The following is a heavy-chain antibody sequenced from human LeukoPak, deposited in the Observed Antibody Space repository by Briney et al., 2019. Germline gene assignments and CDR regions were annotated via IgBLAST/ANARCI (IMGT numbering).Heavy chain of an antibody. D-gene: IGHD1-26*01. V-gene: IGHV1-69*13. J-gene: IGHJ4*02. CDR1: GGTFSSYA. Sequence: ASVKVSCKASGGTFSSYAISWVRQAPGQGLEWMGGIIPIFGTANYAQKFQGRVTITADESTSTAYMELSSLRSEDTAVYYCARGAPILGVNFDYWGQGTLVTVSS. CDR3: ARGAPILGVNFDY. CDR2: IIPIFGTA.